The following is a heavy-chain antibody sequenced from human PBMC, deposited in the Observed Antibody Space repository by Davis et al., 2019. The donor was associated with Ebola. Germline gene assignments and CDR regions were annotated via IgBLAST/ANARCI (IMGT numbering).Heavy chain of an antibody. CDR2: ISYDGSNK. CDR3: AKVGDFDWFNYYYYGMDV. D-gene: IGHD3-9*01. CDR1: GFTFDDYT. J-gene: IGHJ6*02. V-gene: IGHV3-30*18. Sequence: PGGSLRLSCAASGFTFDDYTMHWVRQAPGKGLEWVAVISYDGSNKYYADSVKGRFTISRDNSKNTLYLQMNSLRAEDTAVYYCAKVGDFDWFNYYYYGMDVWGQGTTVTVSS.